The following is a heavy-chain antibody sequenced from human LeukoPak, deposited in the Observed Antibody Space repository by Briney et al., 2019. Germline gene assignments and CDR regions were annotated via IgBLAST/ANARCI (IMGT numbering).Heavy chain of an antibody. V-gene: IGHV1-24*01. D-gene: IGHD3-10*01. Sequence: ASVKVSCKVSGYTLTELSMHWVRQAPGKGLEWMGGFNPIFGSAQYAQKFQGRVTITMDVSARTVYMELSSLRSEDTTIYYCARAFGSGVFDPWGQGTLVTVSS. CDR2: FNPIFGSA. CDR1: GYTLTELS. J-gene: IGHJ5*02. CDR3: ARAFGSGVFDP.